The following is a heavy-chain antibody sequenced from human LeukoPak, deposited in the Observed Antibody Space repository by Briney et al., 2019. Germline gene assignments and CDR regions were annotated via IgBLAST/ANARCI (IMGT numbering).Heavy chain of an antibody. J-gene: IGHJ5*02. Sequence: SVKVSCKDSGYTFTSYGISWVRQAPGQGLEWMGWISAYNGNTNYAQKLQGRVTMTTDTSTSTAYMELRSLRSDDTAVYYCARSTMVRGAHYWFDPWGQGALVTVSS. V-gene: IGHV1-18*01. CDR2: ISAYNGNT. CDR3: ARSTMVRGAHYWFDP. CDR1: GYTFTSYG. D-gene: IGHD3-10*01.